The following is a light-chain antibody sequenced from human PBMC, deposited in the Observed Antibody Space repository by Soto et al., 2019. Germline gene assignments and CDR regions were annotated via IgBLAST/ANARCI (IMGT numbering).Light chain of an antibody. J-gene: IGKJ1*01. CDR1: ESVNTKY. V-gene: IGKV3-20*01. CDR3: QQYTRSPWT. Sequence: EIVLTQSPGTLSLSPGERATLSCRASESVNTKYLAWYQQTRGQAPRLLIYVASIRATGIPDRFSGSGSGTDFTLTISRLEPEDSAVYYCQQYTRSPWTFGQGTKVEIK. CDR2: VAS.